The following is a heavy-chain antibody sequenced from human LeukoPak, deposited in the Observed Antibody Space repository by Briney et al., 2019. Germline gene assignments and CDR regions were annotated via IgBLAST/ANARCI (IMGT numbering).Heavy chain of an antibody. Sequence: GGSLRLSCAASRFTFSSYAMHWVRQAPGKGLEWVAVISYDGSNKYYADSVKGRFTISRDNSKNTLYLQMNGLRAEDTAVYYCARETNTYYDFWSGYSIDYWGQGTLVTVSS. CDR3: ARETNTYYDFWSGYSIDY. V-gene: IGHV3-30-3*01. CDR1: RFTFSSYA. J-gene: IGHJ4*02. D-gene: IGHD3-3*01. CDR2: ISYDGSNK.